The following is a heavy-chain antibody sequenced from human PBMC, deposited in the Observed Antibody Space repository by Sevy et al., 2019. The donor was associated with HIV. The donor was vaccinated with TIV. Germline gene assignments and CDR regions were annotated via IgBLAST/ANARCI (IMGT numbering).Heavy chain of an antibody. V-gene: IGHV4-59*01. CDR3: ARYYYDSSGPGSCFDL. CDR2: MYNTGST. D-gene: IGHD3-22*01. CDR1: RASISNYF. J-gene: IGHJ5*02. Sequence: SETLSLTCTVSRASISNYFWTWIRQPLGKGLEWIGYMYNTGSTNYNPSLKSRVTMSVDTSKSQFSLKLTSVTAADTAFYYCARYYYDSSGPGSCFDLWGQGILVTVSS.